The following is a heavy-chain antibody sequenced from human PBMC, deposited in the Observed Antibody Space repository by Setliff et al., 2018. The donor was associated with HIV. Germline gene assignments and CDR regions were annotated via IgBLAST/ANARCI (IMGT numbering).Heavy chain of an antibody. V-gene: IGHV5-51*01. CDR2: IYPGDSDA. CDR1: GYDVTRYW. D-gene: IGHD3-22*01. CDR3: ARAPNSPYYSNVWYAEH. Sequence: PGESQKISCRPSGYDVTRYWIGWVRQMPGQGLEWMGVIYPGDSDARYSPSFQSQVTVSADKSIGTAYLQWNSLKASDTALYFCARAPNSPYYSNVWYAEHWGQGTLVTVSS. J-gene: IGHJ4*02.